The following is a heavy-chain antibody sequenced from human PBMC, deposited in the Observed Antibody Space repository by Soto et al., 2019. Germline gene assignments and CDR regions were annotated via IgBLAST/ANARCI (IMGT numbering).Heavy chain of an antibody. CDR1: GFTFSNAW. D-gene: IGHD6-19*01. CDR3: TTGIAVACKGEFDY. V-gene: IGHV3-15*01. CDR2: IKSKTDGGTT. Sequence: EVQLVESGGGLVKPGGSLRLSCAASGFTFSNAWMSWVRQAPGKGLEWVGRIKSKTDGGTTDYAAPVKGRFTISRDDSKNPLYLQMNSLKTEDTVVYYCTTGIAVACKGEFDYWGQGTLVTGSS. J-gene: IGHJ4*02.